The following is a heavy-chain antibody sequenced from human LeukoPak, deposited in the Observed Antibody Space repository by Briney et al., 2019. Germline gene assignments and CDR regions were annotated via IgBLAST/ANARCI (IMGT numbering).Heavy chain of an antibody. D-gene: IGHD2-2*01. Sequence: ASVKVSCKASGYTFTSYGISWVRQAPGHRLERMGWISAYNGNTNYAQKLQGRVTMTTDTSTSTAYMELRSLRSDDTAVYYCARGRGCSSTSCDDYFDYWGQGTLVTVSS. J-gene: IGHJ4*02. CDR1: GYTFTSYG. CDR3: ARGRGCSSTSCDDYFDY. V-gene: IGHV1-18*01. CDR2: ISAYNGNT.